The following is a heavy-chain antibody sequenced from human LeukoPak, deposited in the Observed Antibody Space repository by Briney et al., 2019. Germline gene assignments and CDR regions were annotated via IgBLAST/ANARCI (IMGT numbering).Heavy chain of an antibody. Sequence: GESLKISCKGSGYSFTSYWIGWVRQMPGKGLEWMGIIYPGDSDTRYSPSFQGQVTISADKSISTAYLQWSSLKASDTAMYYCARGGKILEWLLSADYWGQGTLVNVSS. CDR2: IYPGDSDT. J-gene: IGHJ4*01. CDR3: ARGGKILEWLLSADY. CDR1: GYSFTSYW. V-gene: IGHV5-51*01. D-gene: IGHD3-3*01.